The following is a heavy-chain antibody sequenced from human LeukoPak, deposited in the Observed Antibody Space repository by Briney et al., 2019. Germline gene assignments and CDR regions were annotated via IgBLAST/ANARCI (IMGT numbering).Heavy chain of an antibody. Sequence: PSETLSLTCTVSGGSISSYYWSWIRQPAGKGREWIGRIYTSGSTNYNPSLKSRVTTSVDKSKNQFSLKLSSVTAADTAVYYCARYDYYDSSGLPLDAFDIWGQGTMVTVSS. D-gene: IGHD3-22*01. CDR2: IYTSGST. CDR3: ARYDYYDSSGLPLDAFDI. CDR1: GGSISSYY. J-gene: IGHJ3*02. V-gene: IGHV4-4*07.